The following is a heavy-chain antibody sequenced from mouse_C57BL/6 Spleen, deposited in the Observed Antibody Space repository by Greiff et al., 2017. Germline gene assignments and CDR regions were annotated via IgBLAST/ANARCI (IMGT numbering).Heavy chain of an antibody. V-gene: IGHV1-80*01. Sequence: QVQLQQSGAELVKPGASVKISCKASGYAFSSYWMNWVKQRPGKGLEWIGQIYPGGGDTNYTGKFKGKATLTADNASSTAYMQLSSLTSEDSAVYFCARGGVTTGFAYWGQGTLVTVSA. CDR3: ARGGVTTGFAY. CDR2: IYPGGGDT. CDR1: GYAFSSYW. D-gene: IGHD2-2*01. J-gene: IGHJ3*01.